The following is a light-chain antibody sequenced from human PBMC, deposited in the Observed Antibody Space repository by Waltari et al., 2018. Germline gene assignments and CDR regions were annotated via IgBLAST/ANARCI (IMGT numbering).Light chain of an antibody. V-gene: IGKV3-20*01. J-gene: IGKJ1*01. Sequence: EVALTQSPGTLSLSPGETATLSCRASQNIRRYLVWYQQKSGQAPRLLIYGASTRATGIPDRFSGSGSGTDFSLTISRLEAEDFAVYYCQNHERLPATFGQGTKVEIK. CDR1: QNIRRY. CDR3: QNHERLPAT. CDR2: GAS.